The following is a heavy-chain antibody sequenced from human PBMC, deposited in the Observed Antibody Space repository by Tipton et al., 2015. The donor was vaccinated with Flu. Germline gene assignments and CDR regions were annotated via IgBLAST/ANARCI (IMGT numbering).Heavy chain of an antibody. J-gene: IGHJ4*02. CDR1: GGPISGGNDY. CDR2: IHSREGA. Sequence: TLSLTCTVAGGPISGGNDYWTWVRQAAGKGLEWIGRIHSREGANYNPSFASRITISLDMSMNQFSLKPRSVTAADTATYYCAREFGYWGQGTRVTVSS. D-gene: IGHD3-10*01. V-gene: IGHV4-61*02. CDR3: AREFGY.